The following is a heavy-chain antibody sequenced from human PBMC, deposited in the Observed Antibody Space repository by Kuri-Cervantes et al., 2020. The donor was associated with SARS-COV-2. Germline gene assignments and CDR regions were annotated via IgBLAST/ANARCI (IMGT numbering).Heavy chain of an antibody. V-gene: IGHV4-59*08. CDR1: GGSISSYY. CDR3: ARLNLYYYYYGMDV. CDR2: IYHSGST. J-gene: IGHJ6*02. Sequence: GSLRLSCTVSGGSISSYYWSWIRQPPGTGLEWIWSIYHSGSTCYNPSLKSRVTISVDTSKNQFSLKLSSVTAADTAVYSCARLNLYYYYYGMDVWGQGTTVTVSS.